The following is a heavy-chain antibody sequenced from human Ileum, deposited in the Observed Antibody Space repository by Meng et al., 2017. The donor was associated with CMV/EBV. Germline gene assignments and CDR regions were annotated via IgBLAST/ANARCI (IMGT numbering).Heavy chain of an antibody. CDR3: ARGISITMIVVVPEYFQH. Sequence: FSSYRMNWVRKAPGKGLEWVSSISSSSSYIYYADSVKGRFTISRDNAKNSLYLQMNSLRAEDTAVYYCARGISITMIVVVPEYFQHWGQGTLVTVSS. D-gene: IGHD3-22*01. CDR2: ISSSSSYI. V-gene: IGHV3-21*01. J-gene: IGHJ1*01. CDR1: FSSYR.